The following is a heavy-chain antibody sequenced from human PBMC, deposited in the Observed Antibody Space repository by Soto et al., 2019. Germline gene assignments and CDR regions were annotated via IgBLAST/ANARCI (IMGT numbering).Heavy chain of an antibody. CDR2: IIPIFGTA. CDR1: GGTFSSYA. CDR3: ARGAGIVATIAYYYYGMDV. Sequence: QVQLVQSGAEVKKPGSSVKVSCKASGGTFSSYAISWVRQAPGQGLEWMGGIIPIFGTANYAQKFQGRVTITADESTSTAYMELSSLRSGDTAVYYCARGAGIVATIAYYYYGMDVWGQGTTVTVSS. D-gene: IGHD5-12*01. J-gene: IGHJ6*02. V-gene: IGHV1-69*12.